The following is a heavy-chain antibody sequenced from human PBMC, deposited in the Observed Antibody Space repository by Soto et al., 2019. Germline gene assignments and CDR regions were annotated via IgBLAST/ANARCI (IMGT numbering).Heavy chain of an antibody. CDR2: IYHSGST. V-gene: IGHV4-30-2*01. CDR1: GGSISSGGYS. CDR3: ARYSSSWYYFDY. J-gene: IGHJ4*02. Sequence: TLSLTCAVSGGSISSGGYSWSWIRQPPGKGLEWIGYIYHSGSTYYNPSLKSRVTISVDRSKNQFSLKLSSVTAADTAVYYCARYSSSWYYFDYWGQGTLVTVSS. D-gene: IGHD6-13*01.